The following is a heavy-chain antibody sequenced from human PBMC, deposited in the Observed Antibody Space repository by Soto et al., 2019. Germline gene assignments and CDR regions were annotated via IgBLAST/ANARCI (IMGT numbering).Heavy chain of an antibody. CDR3: GRAPGGTGIVDY. CDR1: GFTFSSYW. J-gene: IGHJ4*02. CDR2: INSEGTTT. D-gene: IGHD7-27*01. V-gene: IGHV3-74*01. Sequence: PGGSLRLSCAASGFTFSSYWMQWVRQGPGKGLVWVSRINSEGTTTYYADSVEGRFTVSRDNAKDTLYLQMSSLRVEDAALYYCGRAPGGTGIVDYWGLGTLVTVSS.